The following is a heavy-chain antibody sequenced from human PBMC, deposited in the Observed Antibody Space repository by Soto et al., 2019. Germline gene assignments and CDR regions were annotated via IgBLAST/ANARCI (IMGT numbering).Heavy chain of an antibody. CDR1: GFTFSDYY. J-gene: IGHJ4*02. Sequence: QVQLVESGGGLVKPGGSLRLSCAASGFTFSDYYMSWIRQAPGKGLEWVSYISTTSSYTNYLDSVKGRFTISRDNAKNSLYLQMSSLKAEDTAMYYCAREWLGSGHVDYWGQGTLVTVSS. V-gene: IGHV3-11*06. D-gene: IGHD3-10*01. CDR2: ISTTSSYT. CDR3: AREWLGSGHVDY.